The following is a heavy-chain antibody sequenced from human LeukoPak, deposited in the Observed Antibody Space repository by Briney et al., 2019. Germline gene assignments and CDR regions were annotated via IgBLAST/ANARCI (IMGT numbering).Heavy chain of an antibody. CDR3: ARDFAPCGGDCYPSFDY. D-gene: IGHD2-21*01. V-gene: IGHV3-23*01. Sequence: GGSLRLSCAASGFTFSSYAMSWVRQARGKWLEWVSAISGSGGSTYYAGSVKGRFTISRDNAKNSLYLQMNSLRAEDTALYYCARDFAPCGGDCYPSFDYWGQGTLVTVSS. J-gene: IGHJ4*02. CDR2: ISGSGGST. CDR1: GFTFSSYA.